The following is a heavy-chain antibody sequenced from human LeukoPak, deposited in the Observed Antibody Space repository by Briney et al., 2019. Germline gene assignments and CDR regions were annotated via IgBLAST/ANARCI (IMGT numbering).Heavy chain of an antibody. J-gene: IGHJ5*02. CDR2: INYSGTT. CDR1: GGSISSGTRY. CDR3: VRPSFEEGGAKGYWFDP. D-gene: IGHD1-26*01. V-gene: IGHV4-39*01. Sequence: SETLSLTCAVSGGSISSGTRYWAWIRQPPGKGLEWIASINYSGTTWYNPSLNSRVTISVDSSKNQFSLRLTSVTAADTAVYYCVRPSFEEGGAKGYWFDPWGQGTLVTVSS.